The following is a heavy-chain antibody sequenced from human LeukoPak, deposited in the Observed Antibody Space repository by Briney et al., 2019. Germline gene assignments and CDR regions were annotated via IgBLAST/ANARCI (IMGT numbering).Heavy chain of an antibody. V-gene: IGHV4-59*08. CDR2: IYYSGST. J-gene: IGHJ4*02. Sequence: SETLSLTCTVSGGSISSYYWSWIRQPPGKGLEWIGYIYYSGSTNYNPSLKSRVAISVDTSKNQFSLKLSSVTAADTAVYYCARRGSGWYYFDYWGQGTLVTVSS. CDR1: GGSISSYY. D-gene: IGHD6-19*01. CDR3: ARRGSGWYYFDY.